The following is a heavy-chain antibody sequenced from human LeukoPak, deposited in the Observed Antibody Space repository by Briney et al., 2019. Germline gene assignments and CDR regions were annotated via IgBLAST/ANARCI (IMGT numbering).Heavy chain of an antibody. J-gene: IGHJ4*02. CDR3: AKDVDYGDYVVY. D-gene: IGHD4-17*01. V-gene: IGHV3-23*01. CDR1: GFTFSSYG. CDR2: ISSSGDRT. Sequence: GGSLRLSCAASGFTFSSYGMHWVRQAPGRGPEWVSAISSSGDRTYYADSVKGRFTISRDNSKDTLYLQMSSLRAEDTAIYYCAKDVDYGDYVVYWGQGTLVTVSS.